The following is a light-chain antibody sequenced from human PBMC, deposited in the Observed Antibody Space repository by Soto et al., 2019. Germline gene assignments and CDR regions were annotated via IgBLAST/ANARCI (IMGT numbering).Light chain of an antibody. CDR2: DAS. CDR3: QQYSHLIT. Sequence: DIQMTPSPSSLSASVGDRVTITCQASQDISNYLNWYQQKLGKAPKLLIYDASNLEPGVPSRFSGSGSGTDFTFTISSLQPEDIATYYCQQYSHLITFGQGTRLEIK. V-gene: IGKV1-33*01. J-gene: IGKJ5*01. CDR1: QDISNY.